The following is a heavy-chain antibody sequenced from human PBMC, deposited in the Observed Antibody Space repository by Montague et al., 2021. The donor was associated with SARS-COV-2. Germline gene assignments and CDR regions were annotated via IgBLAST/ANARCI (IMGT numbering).Heavy chain of an antibody. CDR1: GFTLSSYV. J-gene: IGHJ4*02. CDR2: INNDGTYV. CDR3: VRVNNSGWFFDS. D-gene: IGHD6-19*01. Sequence: SLRLSCAASGFTLSSYVMAWVRQPPGKGPEWVASINNDGTYVLYGEPVKGRFSISRDDAKESLFLQMDSLRAEDTAVYYCVRVNNSGWFFDSWGQGTRVTVSS. V-gene: IGHV3-21*01.